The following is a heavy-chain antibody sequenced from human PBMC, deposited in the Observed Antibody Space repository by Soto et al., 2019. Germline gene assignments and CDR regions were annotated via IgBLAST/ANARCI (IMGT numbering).Heavy chain of an antibody. V-gene: IGHV3-21*04. CDR1: GFIFSDYS. J-gene: IGHJ4*02. CDR3: ARALPPGWEIRGGALDS. CDR2: ISSTSTYI. Sequence: PGGSLRLSCAASGFIFSDYSMDWVRQAPGKGLEWVASISSTSTYISYADSVRGRVTISRDNAKNSLYLQMNSLRAEDTAVYYCARALPPGWEIRGGALDSWGQGTLVTVSS. D-gene: IGHD1-26*01.